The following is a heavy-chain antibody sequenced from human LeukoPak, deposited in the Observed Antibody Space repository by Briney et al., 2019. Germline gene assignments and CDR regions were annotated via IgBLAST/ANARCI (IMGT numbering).Heavy chain of an antibody. D-gene: IGHD3-3*01. CDR2: INHSGST. Sequence: PSETLSLTCAVYGGSFSGYYWSWSRQPPGKGLEWIGEINHSGSTNYNPSLKSRVAISVDTSKNQFSLKLSSVTAADTAVYYCARDSTIFGGEVDYWGQGTLVTVSS. CDR3: ARDSTIFGGEVDY. CDR1: GGSFSGYY. V-gene: IGHV4-34*01. J-gene: IGHJ4*02.